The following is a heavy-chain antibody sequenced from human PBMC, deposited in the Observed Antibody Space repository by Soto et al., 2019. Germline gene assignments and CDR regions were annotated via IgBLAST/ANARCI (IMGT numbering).Heavy chain of an antibody. V-gene: IGHV4-39*01. CDR2: IYYSGST. Sequence: XXTLSLPCTVSGGSISSSSYYWGFIRQPPGKGLEWIGSIYYSGSTYYNPSLKSRVTISVDTSKNQFSLKLSYVTAADTAVYYCASRVAYDAFDIWGQGTMVTVSS. CDR3: ASRVAYDAFDI. D-gene: IGHD3-3*01. CDR1: GGSISSSSYY. J-gene: IGHJ3*02.